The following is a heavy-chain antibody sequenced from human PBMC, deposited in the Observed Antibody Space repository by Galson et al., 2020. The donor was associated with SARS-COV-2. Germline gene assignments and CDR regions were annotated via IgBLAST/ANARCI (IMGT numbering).Heavy chain of an antibody. Sequence: GGSLRLSCAASTFTVENYAMHWVRQPPGKGLEWVSGINWNSGSIGYADSVKGRFTISRDNANNSLYLQMNSLRAEDTALYYCVKDIGDYYDTSGYYGAFDLWGQGTLVTVS. CDR3: VKDIGDYYDTSGYYGAFDL. V-gene: IGHV3-9*01. CDR1: TFTVENYA. CDR2: INWNSGSI. D-gene: IGHD3-22*01. J-gene: IGHJ3*01.